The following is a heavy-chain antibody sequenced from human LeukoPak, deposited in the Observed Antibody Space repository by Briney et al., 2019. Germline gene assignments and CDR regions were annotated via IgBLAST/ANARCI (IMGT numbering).Heavy chain of an antibody. V-gene: IGHV3-48*03. CDR1: GFTFSSYE. Sequence: PGGSLRLSCAASGFTFSSYEMNWVRQAPGKGLEWVSYISSSGSTIYYADSVKGRFTISRDNAKNSLYLQMNGLRAEDTAVYYCASFYGGGFDYWGQGTLVTVSS. J-gene: IGHJ4*02. CDR3: ASFYGGGFDY. D-gene: IGHD4-23*01. CDR2: ISSSGSTI.